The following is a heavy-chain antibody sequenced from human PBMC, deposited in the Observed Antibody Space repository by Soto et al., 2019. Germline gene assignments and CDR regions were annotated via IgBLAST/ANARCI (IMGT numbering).Heavy chain of an antibody. Sequence: WGSLRLSCAASGFTISSYAMSWVRQAPGKGLEWVSAISDRGDTTHYADSVKGRFTISRDTSKNTLYLQMNTLRAEDTAVYYCAKDKPGTTSFDYWGRGTPVTVSS. J-gene: IGHJ4*02. CDR1: GFTISSYA. D-gene: IGHD1-1*01. CDR2: ISDRGDTT. CDR3: AKDKPGTTSFDY. V-gene: IGHV3-23*01.